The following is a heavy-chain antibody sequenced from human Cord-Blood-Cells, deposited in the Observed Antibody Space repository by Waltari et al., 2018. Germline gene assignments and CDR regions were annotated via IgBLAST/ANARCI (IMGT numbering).Heavy chain of an antibody. Sequence: QVQLVQSGAEVKEPGASVEVSCKASGYTFTNYAMHWVRQAPGQRRGWVGGSNAGNGNTKYSQKFHGSVTITRDTSASTAYIELSSLRSEDTAVYYWATESLDYWGQGTLVTVSS. J-gene: IGHJ4*02. CDR2: SNAGNGNT. V-gene: IGHV1-3*01. CDR3: ATESLDY. CDR1: GYTFTNYA.